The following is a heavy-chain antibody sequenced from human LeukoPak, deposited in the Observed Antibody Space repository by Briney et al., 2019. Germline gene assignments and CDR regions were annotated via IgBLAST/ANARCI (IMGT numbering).Heavy chain of an antibody. CDR3: ARDLRAAASPGMDV. CDR1: GYSFPTYW. D-gene: IGHD6-13*01. J-gene: IGHJ6*02. V-gene: IGHV5-51*01. Sequence: GESLKISCKGSGYSFPTYWIGWVRQMPGKGLEWMGIIYPGDPDTRYSPSFQGQVTISADKSINTAYLQWSSLKASDTAIYYCARDLRAAASPGMDVWGQGTTVTVSS. CDR2: IYPGDPDT.